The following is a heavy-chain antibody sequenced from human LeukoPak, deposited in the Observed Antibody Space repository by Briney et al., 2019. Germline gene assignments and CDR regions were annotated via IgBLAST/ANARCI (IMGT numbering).Heavy chain of an antibody. Sequence: PGGSLRLSCAASGFTFSSYAMHWVRQAPGKGLEWVAVISYDGSNKYYADSVKGRFTISRDNSKNTLYLQMNSLRAEDTAVYYCARSYYDILTGYPKNNWFDPWGQGTLVTVSS. V-gene: IGHV3-30-3*01. CDR3: ARSYYDILTGYPKNNWFDP. J-gene: IGHJ5*02. CDR1: GFTFSSYA. D-gene: IGHD3-9*01. CDR2: ISYDGSNK.